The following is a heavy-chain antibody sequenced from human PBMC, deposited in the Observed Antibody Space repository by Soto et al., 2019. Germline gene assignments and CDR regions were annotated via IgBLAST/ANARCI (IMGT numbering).Heavy chain of an antibody. J-gene: IGHJ6*02. CDR1: GFTVSTNF. Sequence: EVQLVESGGGLVQPGGSLRLSCAASGFTVSTNFMTWVRKAPGKGLEWVSVIYSAGSTFYADSVKGRFTITRDNSKNTLYFQLNSLKAEDTAVYYCARARMQLWPNYYDDGLDVWGQGTTVIVSS. V-gene: IGHV3-66*01. CDR3: ARARMQLWPNYYDDGLDV. D-gene: IGHD5-18*01. CDR2: IYSAGST.